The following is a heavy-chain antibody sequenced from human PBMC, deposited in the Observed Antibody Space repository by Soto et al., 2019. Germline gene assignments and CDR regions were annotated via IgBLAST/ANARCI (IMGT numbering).Heavy chain of an antibody. V-gene: IGHV2-5*02. CDR1: GFSLSTVGVG. Sequence: SGPTLVNPTQTLTLTCTFSGFSLSTVGVGVGWIRQPPGKALEWLALIYWDDDKRYSPSLESRLTITKDTSKNQVVLTMTYMDPVDTATYYCAHFTGHFDYWGQGTLVTVSS. D-gene: IGHD4-4*01. CDR3: AHFTGHFDY. CDR2: IYWDDDK. J-gene: IGHJ4*02.